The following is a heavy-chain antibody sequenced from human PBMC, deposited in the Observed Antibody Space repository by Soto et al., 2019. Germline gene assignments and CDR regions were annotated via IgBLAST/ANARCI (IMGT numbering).Heavy chain of an antibody. CDR3: ARERSAAGTLIGYFDY. V-gene: IGHV3-7*05. CDR1: GFTFSSYW. CDR2: IKQDGSEK. J-gene: IGHJ4*02. Sequence: SLRLSCAASGFTFSSYWMSWVRQAPGKGLEWVANIKQDGSEKYYVDSVKGRFTISRDNAKNSLYLQMNSLRAEDTAVYYCARERSAAGTLIGYFDYWGQGTLVTVSS. D-gene: IGHD6-13*01.